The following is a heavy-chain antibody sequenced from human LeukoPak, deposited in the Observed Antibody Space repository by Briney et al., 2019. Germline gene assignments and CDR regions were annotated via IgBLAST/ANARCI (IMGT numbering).Heavy chain of an antibody. CDR3: ARLVVPAAISY. V-gene: IGHV5-51*01. CDR2: INPDDSET. J-gene: IGHJ4*02. CDR1: GYKFTNYG. D-gene: IGHD2-2*01. Sequence: GESLKISCQASGYKFTNYGIGWVRQMSGKGLEWMGIINPDDSETTYSPSFQGQVTISVDKSVSTAYLQWTSLKASDTAMYYCARLVVPAAISYWGQGTLVNVFS.